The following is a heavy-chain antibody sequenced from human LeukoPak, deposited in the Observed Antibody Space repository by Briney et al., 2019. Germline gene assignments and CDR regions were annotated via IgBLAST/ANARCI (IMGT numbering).Heavy chain of an antibody. J-gene: IGHJ4*02. CDR3: TTRGDYVDY. V-gene: IGHV3-15*01. CDR2: IKPKTDGGTT. CDR1: GFTFSSAW. D-gene: IGHD3-10*01. Sequence: GGSLRLSCATSGFTFSSAWMSWVRQAPGRGLEWVDRIKPKTDGGTTDYAAPVKGRFTMSRDDSKNALYLQMNSLKTEDTAVYYCTTRGDYVDYWGQGTLVTVSS.